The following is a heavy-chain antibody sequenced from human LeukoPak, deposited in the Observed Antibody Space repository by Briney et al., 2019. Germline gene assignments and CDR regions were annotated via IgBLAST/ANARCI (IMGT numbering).Heavy chain of an antibody. CDR2: IYSGGST. CDR3: ASPGYSYGSLNDY. J-gene: IGHJ4*02. V-gene: IGHV3-53*01. CDR1: GFTVSSNY. D-gene: IGHD5-18*01. Sequence: PGGSLRLSCAASGFTVSSNYMSWVRQAPGKGLGWVSVIYSGGSTYYADSVKGRFTISRDNSKNTLYLQMNSLRAEDTAVYYCASPGYSYGSLNDYWGQGTLVTVSS.